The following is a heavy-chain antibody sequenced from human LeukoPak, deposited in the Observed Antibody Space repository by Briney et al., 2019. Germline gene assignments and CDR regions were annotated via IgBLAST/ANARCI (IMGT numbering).Heavy chain of an antibody. CDR2: IYYSGST. CDR3: ARHSPAPGIVVAAQGGFDY. J-gene: IGHJ4*02. Sequence: SETLSLTCTVSGGSISSYYWSWIRQPPGKGLEWIGYIYYSGSTNYNPSLKSRVIISVDTSKNQFSLKLSSVTAADTAVYYCARHSPAPGIVVAAQGGFDYWGQGTLVTVSS. D-gene: IGHD6-19*01. CDR1: GGSISSYY. V-gene: IGHV4-59*08.